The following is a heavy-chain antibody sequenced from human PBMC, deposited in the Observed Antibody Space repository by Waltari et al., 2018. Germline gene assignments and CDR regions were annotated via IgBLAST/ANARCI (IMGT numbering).Heavy chain of an antibody. V-gene: IGHV1-69-2*01. D-gene: IGHD2-21*01. CDR1: GYTFTDYY. CDR2: VDPEDGET. Sequence: EVQLVQSGAEVKKPGATVKISCKASGYTFTDYYMHWVQQAPGKGLEWMGRVDPEDGETKYAEKFQGRVTITADTSTDTAYMELGSLRSEYTAVYYCARNCGGDCYPPNNDAFDIWGQGTMVTVSS. J-gene: IGHJ3*02. CDR3: ARNCGGDCYPPNNDAFDI.